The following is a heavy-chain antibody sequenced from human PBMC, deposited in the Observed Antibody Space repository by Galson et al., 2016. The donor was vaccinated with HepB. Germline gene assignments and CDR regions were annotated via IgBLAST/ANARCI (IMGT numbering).Heavy chain of an antibody. D-gene: IGHD4-17*01. J-gene: IGHJ4*01. V-gene: IGHV3-30-3*01. CDR1: GFTFSKYA. Sequence: SLRLSCAASGFTFSKYAMHWVRQAPGKGLEWLAILSFDGISTFYADSVKGRFTISRDNSKHSLYLQLNGLRPEDTGIYYCARDRQTYDGDCLDYWGHGTLVTVAS. CDR3: ARDRQTYDGDCLDY. CDR2: LSFDGIST.